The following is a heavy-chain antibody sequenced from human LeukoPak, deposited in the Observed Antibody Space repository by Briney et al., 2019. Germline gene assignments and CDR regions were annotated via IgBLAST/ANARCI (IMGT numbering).Heavy chain of an antibody. V-gene: IGHV4-61*01. CDR3: ARLTNDYSFDY. CDR2: IYYSGST. Sequence: AGTLSLTCTVSGGSVSSGSYYWSWIRQPPGKGLEWIGYIYYSGSTNYNPSLKSRVTISVDTSKNQFSLKLSSVTAADTAVYYCARLTNDYSFDYWGQGTLVTVSS. J-gene: IGHJ4*02. CDR1: GGSVSSGSYY. D-gene: IGHD1-1*01.